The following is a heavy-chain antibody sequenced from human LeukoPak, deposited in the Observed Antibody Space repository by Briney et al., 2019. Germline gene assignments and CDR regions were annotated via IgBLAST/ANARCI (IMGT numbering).Heavy chain of an antibody. J-gene: IGHJ4*02. CDR3: ARQWVGYDSSGYYYGE. CDR1: GYSFTTYW. Sequence: GESLKLSCKGSGYSFTTYWIGWVRQMPGKGLEWMWIIYPGDSDTRYSPSFQGKVTISADKSISTPYLQWSSLKASDTAMYSCARQWVGYDSSGYYYGEWGQGTLVTVSS. D-gene: IGHD3-22*01. CDR2: IYPGDSDT. V-gene: IGHV5-51*01.